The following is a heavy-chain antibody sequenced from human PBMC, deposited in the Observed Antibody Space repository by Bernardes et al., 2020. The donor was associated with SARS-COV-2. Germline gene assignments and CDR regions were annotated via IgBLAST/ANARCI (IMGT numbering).Heavy chain of an antibody. Sequence: LSLTCTVSGGSISSNSYYWGWIRQPPGRGLEWIGNIYYTGTTSYNPSLKSRVTISVDTSKKQFFLRLSSVTAADTAVFFCARLTTRTSGWFGSFDSWGQGIQVTVSS. CDR3: ARLTTRTSGWFGSFDS. CDR1: GGSISSNSYY. V-gene: IGHV4-39*01. D-gene: IGHD6-19*01. J-gene: IGHJ4*02. CDR2: IYYTGTT.